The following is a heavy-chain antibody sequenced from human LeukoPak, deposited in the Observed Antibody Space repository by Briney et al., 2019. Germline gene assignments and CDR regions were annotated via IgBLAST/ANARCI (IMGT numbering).Heavy chain of an antibody. CDR3: ARDVSRYYDSSGYYPYYFDY. D-gene: IGHD3-22*01. CDR2: IYYSGST. Sequence: SETLSLTCTVSGGSISSSSYYWGWIRQPPGKGLEWIGSIYYSGSTYYNPSLKSRVTISVDTSKNQFSLKLSSVTAADTAVYYCARDVSRYYDSSGYYPYYFDYWGQGTLVTVSS. CDR1: GGSISSSSYY. J-gene: IGHJ4*02. V-gene: IGHV4-39*07.